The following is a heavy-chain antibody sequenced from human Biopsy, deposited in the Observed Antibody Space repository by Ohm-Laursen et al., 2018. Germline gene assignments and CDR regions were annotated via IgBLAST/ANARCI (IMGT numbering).Heavy chain of an antibody. J-gene: IGHJ6*02. D-gene: IGHD3-22*01. Sequence: SDTLSLTCAVYGEYFNGYYWSWIRQTPGKGLEWIGEINHSGRTNYNPSLKSRVTISVDTSKNQFYLKVRSVTAADTAVYYCVRGVDYYDPYHYYALDVWGQGTTVTVSS. V-gene: IGHV4-34*01. CDR2: INHSGRT. CDR1: GEYFNGYY. CDR3: VRGVDYYDPYHYYALDV.